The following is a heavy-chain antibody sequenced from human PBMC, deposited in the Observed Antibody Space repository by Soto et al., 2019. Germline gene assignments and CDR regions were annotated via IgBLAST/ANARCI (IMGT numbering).Heavy chain of an antibody. D-gene: IGHD1-26*01. Sequence: PGGSLRLSCAASGFTFSSYAMHWVRQAPGKGLEWVAVISYDGSNKYYADSVKGRFTISRDNSKNTLYLQMNSLRAEDTAVYYCARGGIVGAGVYFDYWGQGTLVTVSS. J-gene: IGHJ4*02. CDR1: GFTFSSYA. CDR3: ARGGIVGAGVYFDY. V-gene: IGHV3-30-3*01. CDR2: ISYDGSNK.